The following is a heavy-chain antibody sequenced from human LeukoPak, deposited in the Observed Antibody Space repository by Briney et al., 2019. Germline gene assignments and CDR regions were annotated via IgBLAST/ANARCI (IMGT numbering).Heavy chain of an antibody. CDR3: ARKAVAARVRRFDP. J-gene: IGHJ5*02. V-gene: IGHV4-4*02. D-gene: IGHD6-6*01. CDR2: INHSGGT. Sequence: SETLSLTCAVSGGSISSSNWWSWIRQPPGKGLEWIGEINHSGGTNYNPSLKSRVTISVDTSKNQFSLKLSSVTAADTAVYYCARKAVAARVRRFDPWGQGTLVTVSS. CDR1: GGSISSSNW.